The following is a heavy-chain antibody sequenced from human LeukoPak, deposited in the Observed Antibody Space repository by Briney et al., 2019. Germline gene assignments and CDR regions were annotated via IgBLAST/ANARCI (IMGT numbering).Heavy chain of an antibody. D-gene: IGHD3-3*01. CDR1: GYTFTSYG. CDR2: ISAYNGNT. CDR3: ARDYDFWSGYYTGDY. J-gene: IGHJ4*02. V-gene: IGHV1-18*01. Sequence: ASVKVSCKASGYTFTSYGISWVRQAPGQGLEWMGWISAYNGNTNYAQKLQGRVTMTTDTSTSTAYMELRSLRSDDTAVYYCARDYDFWSGYYTGDYWGQGTLVTASS.